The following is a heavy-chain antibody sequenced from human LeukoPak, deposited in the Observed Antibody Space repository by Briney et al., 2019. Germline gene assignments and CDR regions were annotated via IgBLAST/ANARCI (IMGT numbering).Heavy chain of an antibody. Sequence: ASVKVSCKASGYTFTSYYMHWVRQAPGQGLEWMGIINPSGGSTSYAQKFQGRVTMTRNTSISTAYMELSSLRSEDTAVYCARGILWFGDDVWGKGTTVTISS. V-gene: IGHV1-46*01. CDR2: INPSGGST. CDR1: GYTFTSYY. J-gene: IGHJ6*04. CDR3: ARGILWFGDDV. D-gene: IGHD3-10*01.